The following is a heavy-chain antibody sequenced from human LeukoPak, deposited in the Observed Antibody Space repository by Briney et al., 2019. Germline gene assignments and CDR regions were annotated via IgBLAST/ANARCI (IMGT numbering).Heavy chain of an antibody. J-gene: IGHJ3*02. V-gene: IGHV5-51*01. CDR1: GYSFTSYW. D-gene: IGHD3-10*01. Sequence: GESLKISCKGSGYSFTSYWIGWVRQMPGKGLEWMGIIYPGDSDTRYRPSFQGQVTISADKSISTAYQQWSSLKASDTAMYYCARQRSGYYASGTRDTFDIWGQGTMVTVSS. CDR2: IYPGDSDT. CDR3: ARQRSGYYASGTRDTFDI.